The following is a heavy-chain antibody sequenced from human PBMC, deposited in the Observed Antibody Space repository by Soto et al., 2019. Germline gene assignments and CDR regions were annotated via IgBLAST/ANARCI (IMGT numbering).Heavy chain of an antibody. V-gene: IGHV3-23*01. J-gene: IGHJ5*02. CDR3: AKNQGVELVPLATVDWFDP. CDR1: GFIFENFG. D-gene: IGHD1-26*01. Sequence: PGGSLRLSCAASGFIFENFGMSWVRQAPGKGLEWISSISGGGLKKYYADSVKGRFTISRDNSKSTVYLELNNLSAEDTAVYHCAKNQGVELVPLATVDWFDPWGQGSVVTVSS. CDR2: ISGGGLKK.